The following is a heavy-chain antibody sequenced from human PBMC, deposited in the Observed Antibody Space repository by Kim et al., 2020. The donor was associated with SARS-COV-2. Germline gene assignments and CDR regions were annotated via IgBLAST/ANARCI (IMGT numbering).Heavy chain of an antibody. Sequence: ASVKVSCKASGYTFTSYDINWVRQATGQGLEWMGWMNPNSGNTGYAQKFQGRVTMTRNTSISTAYMELSSLRSEDTAVYYCARGSYSSSWYWEGWFDPWGQGTLVTVSS. CDR3: ARGSYSSSWYWEGWFDP. V-gene: IGHV1-8*01. CDR2: MNPNSGNT. J-gene: IGHJ5*02. D-gene: IGHD6-13*01. CDR1: GYTFTSYD.